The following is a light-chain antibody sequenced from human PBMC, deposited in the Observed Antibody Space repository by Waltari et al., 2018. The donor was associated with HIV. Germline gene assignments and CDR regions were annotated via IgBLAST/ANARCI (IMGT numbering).Light chain of an antibody. CDR2: DAS. J-gene: IGKJ3*01. CDR3: QQRKHWPPLT. CDR1: QNFINF. Sequence: EIVLTQSPATLSLSPGERATLSCRASQNFINFLAWYQQRPGQAPRLLIYDASIRATGIPARFSGSGSGTDFPLTISSLEPDVSAVYYCQQRKHWPPLTLGPGTKVEIQ. V-gene: IGKV3-11*01.